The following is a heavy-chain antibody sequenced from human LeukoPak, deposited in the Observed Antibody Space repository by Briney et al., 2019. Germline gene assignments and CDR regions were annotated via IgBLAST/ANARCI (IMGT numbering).Heavy chain of an antibody. D-gene: IGHD2-2*02. J-gene: IGHJ6*02. V-gene: IGHV1-69*13. Sequence: GASVTVSCTASGGTFSIYAISWVRQAPGQGLEWMGGIIPIFGTANYAQKFQGRVTITADESTSTAYMELSSLRSEDTAVYYCARGARYCSSTSCYTQRYYYYGMDVWGQGTTVTVSS. CDR2: IIPIFGTA. CDR3: ARGARYCSSTSCYTQRYYYYGMDV. CDR1: GGTFSIYA.